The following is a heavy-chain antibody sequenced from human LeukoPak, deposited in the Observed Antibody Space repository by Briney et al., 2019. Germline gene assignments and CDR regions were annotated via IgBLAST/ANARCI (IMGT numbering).Heavy chain of an antibody. CDR2: INPSGGST. CDR3: ARCGAPKGIGNYYMDV. CDR1: GYTFTSYY. V-gene: IGHV1-46*01. D-gene: IGHD1-26*01. J-gene: IGHJ6*03. Sequence: ASVKVSCKASGYTFTSYYMHWVRQAPGQGLEWMGIINPSGGSTSYAQKFQGRVTMTRDTSTSTVYMELSSLRSEDTAVYYCARCGAPKGIGNYYMDVWGKGTTVTVSS.